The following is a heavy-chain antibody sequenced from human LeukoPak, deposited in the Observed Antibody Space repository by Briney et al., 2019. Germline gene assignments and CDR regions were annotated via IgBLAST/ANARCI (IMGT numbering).Heavy chain of an antibody. CDR3: ARDRPLYQLPWGYNWFDP. D-gene: IGHD2-2*01. J-gene: IGHJ5*02. Sequence: ASVKVSCKASGYTFTSYGISWVRQATGQGLEWMGWISAYNGNTNYAQKLQGRVTMTTDTSTSTAYMELRSLRSDDTAVYYCARDRPLYQLPWGYNWFDPWGQGTLVTVS. CDR2: ISAYNGNT. CDR1: GYTFTSYG. V-gene: IGHV1-18*01.